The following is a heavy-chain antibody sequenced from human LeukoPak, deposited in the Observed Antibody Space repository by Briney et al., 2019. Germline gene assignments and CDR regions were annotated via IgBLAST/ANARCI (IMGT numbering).Heavy chain of an antibody. Sequence: SETLSLTCAVYGGSFSGYYWSWIRQPPGKGLEWIGEINHSGSTNYNPSLKSRVTISVDTSKNQFSLKLSSVTAADTAVYYCARAQYYDILTGYYSYNWFDPWGQGNLVNVFS. D-gene: IGHD3-9*01. CDR1: GGSFSGYY. CDR2: INHSGST. V-gene: IGHV4-34*01. CDR3: ARAQYYDILTGYYSYNWFDP. J-gene: IGHJ5*02.